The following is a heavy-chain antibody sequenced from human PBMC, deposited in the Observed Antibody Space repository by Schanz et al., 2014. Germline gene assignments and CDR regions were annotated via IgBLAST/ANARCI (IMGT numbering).Heavy chain of an antibody. D-gene: IGHD6-13*01. CDR3: ARDTGYSSSWYLYWFLEL. Sequence: QVQLVESGGGVVQPGRSLRLSCAASGFTFSTYAMHWVRQAPGKGLEWVAVISSDGSYKYYADSVKGRFTISRDNSKNMVYLEMNSLRDQDTAVFYCARDTGYSSSWYLYWFLELGGRGTLVTVSS. CDR1: GFTFSTYA. J-gene: IGHJ2*01. V-gene: IGHV3-30*04. CDR2: ISSDGSYK.